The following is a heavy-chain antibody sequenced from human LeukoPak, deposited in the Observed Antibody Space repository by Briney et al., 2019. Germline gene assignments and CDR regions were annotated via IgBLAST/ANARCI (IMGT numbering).Heavy chain of an antibody. Sequence: SLRVSCKASGGTFSSYAISWVRQAPGQGLEWIGRIIPIFGTANYAQKFQGRVTITTDESTSTAYMELSSLRSEDTAVYYCARTDCSGGSCYRGYYYYYYMDVWGKGTTVTVSS. J-gene: IGHJ6*03. D-gene: IGHD2-15*01. CDR3: ARTDCSGGSCYRGYYYYYYMDV. CDR2: IIPIFGTA. CDR1: GGTFSSYA. V-gene: IGHV1-69*05.